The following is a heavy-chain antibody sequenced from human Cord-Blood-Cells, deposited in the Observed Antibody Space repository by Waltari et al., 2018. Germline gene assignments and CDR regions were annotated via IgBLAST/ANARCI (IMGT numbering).Heavy chain of an antibody. J-gene: IGHJ4*02. CDR3: ARAVIAERGYSYGYGY. V-gene: IGHV4-4*02. CDR2: IYHSGST. CDR1: GGSISSSNW. Sequence: QVQLQESGPGLVKPSGTLSLTCPVSGGSISSSNWWSWVRHPPGKGLEWIGEIYHSGSTNYNPSLKSRVTISVDKSKNQFSLKLSSVTAADTAVYYCARAVIAERGYSYGYGYWGQGTLVTVSS. D-gene: IGHD5-18*01.